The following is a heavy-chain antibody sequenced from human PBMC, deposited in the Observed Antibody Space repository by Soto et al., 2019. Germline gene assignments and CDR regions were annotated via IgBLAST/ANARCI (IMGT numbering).Heavy chain of an antibody. Sequence: QVQLVQSGAEVKKPGSSVKVSCKASGGTFSSYAISWVRQAPGQGLEWMGGIIPIFGTANYAQKFQGRVTITADESTGTAYRELSSLRSEDTAVYYCARGQGGYYDSSGSSFDYWGQGTLVTVSS. CDR3: ARGQGGYYDSSGSSFDY. CDR1: GGTFSSYA. CDR2: IIPIFGTA. J-gene: IGHJ4*02. V-gene: IGHV1-69*12. D-gene: IGHD3-22*01.